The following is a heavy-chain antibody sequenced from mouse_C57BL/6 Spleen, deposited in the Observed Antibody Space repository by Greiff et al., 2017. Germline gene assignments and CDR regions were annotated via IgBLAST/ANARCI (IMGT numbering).Heavy chain of an antibody. J-gene: IGHJ2*01. D-gene: IGHD3-2*02. V-gene: IGHV1-61*01. CDR1: GYTFTSYW. CDR2: IYPSDSET. Sequence: QVQLQQPGAELVRPGSSVKLSCKASGYTFTSYWMDWVKQRPGQGLEWIGNIYPSDSETHYNQKFKDKATLTVDKSSSTAYMQLSSLTSEDSAVYYCAREETAQATDYFDVWGKGTTLTVSS. CDR3: AREETAQATDYFDV.